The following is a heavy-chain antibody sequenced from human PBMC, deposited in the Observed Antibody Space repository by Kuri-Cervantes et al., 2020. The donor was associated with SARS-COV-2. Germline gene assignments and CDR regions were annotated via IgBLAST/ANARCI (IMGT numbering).Heavy chain of an antibody. Sequence: ASVKVSCKASGYTFTSYGISWVRQAPGQGLEWMGWISAYNGNTNYAQKFQGRVTITADESTSTAYMELSGLRSEDTAVYYRASGFWSGYYDHYGMDVWGQGTTVTVSS. CDR3: ASGFWSGYYDHYGMDV. CDR1: GYTFTSYG. CDR2: ISAYNGNT. V-gene: IGHV1-18*01. J-gene: IGHJ6*02. D-gene: IGHD3-3*01.